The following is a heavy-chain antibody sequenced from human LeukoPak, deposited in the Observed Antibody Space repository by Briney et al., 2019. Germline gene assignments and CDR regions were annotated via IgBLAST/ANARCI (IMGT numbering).Heavy chain of an antibody. D-gene: IGHD2-21*02. Sequence: ASVKVSCKASGYTFTGYYMHWVRQAPGQGLEWMGWINPNSGDTNYAQKFQGRVTMTRDTSISTAYMELTSLRSDDTALYYCARSKRRGDLLDYWGQGILVTVSS. V-gene: IGHV1-2*02. J-gene: IGHJ4*02. CDR2: INPNSGDT. CDR3: ARSKRRGDLLDY. CDR1: GYTFTGYY.